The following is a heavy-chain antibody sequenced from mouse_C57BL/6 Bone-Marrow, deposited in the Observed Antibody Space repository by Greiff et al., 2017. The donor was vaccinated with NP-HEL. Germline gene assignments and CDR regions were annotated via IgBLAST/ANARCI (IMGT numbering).Heavy chain of an antibody. CDR2: IHPNSGST. V-gene: IGHV1-64*01. CDR1: GYTFTSYW. Sequence: QVQLQQPGAELVKPGASVTLSCKASGYTFTSYWMHWVKQRPGQGLEWIGMIHPNSGSTNYNEKFKSKATLTVDKSSSTAYMQLSSLTSEDSAVYYCARRTYYYGSSYRGAMDYWGQGTSVTVSS. D-gene: IGHD1-1*01. J-gene: IGHJ4*01. CDR3: ARRTYYYGSSYRGAMDY.